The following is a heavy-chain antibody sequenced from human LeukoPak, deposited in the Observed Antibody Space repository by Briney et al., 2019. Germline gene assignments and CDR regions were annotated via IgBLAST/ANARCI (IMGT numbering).Heavy chain of an antibody. J-gene: IGHJ4*02. V-gene: IGHV3-15*01. D-gene: IGHD6-6*01. CDR1: GLTFSNAW. CDR2: IKSKTDGGTT. Sequence: PGGSLRLSCAASGLTFSNAWMSWGRQAPGKGLEWVGRIKSKTDGGTTDYAAPVKGRFTISRDDSKSTLYLQMNSLKTEDTAVYYCTTMGMGAARRVDYWGQGTLVTVSS. CDR3: TTMGMGAARRVDY.